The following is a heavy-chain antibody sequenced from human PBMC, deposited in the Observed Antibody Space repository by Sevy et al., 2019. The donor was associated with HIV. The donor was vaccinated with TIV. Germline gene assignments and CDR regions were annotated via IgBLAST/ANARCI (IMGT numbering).Heavy chain of an antibody. V-gene: IGHV3-15*01. CDR3: TTECTSCYVLFPINWYFDL. CDR2: IKSKTDGGTT. CDR1: GFTFSNAW. D-gene: IGHD2-2*01. J-gene: IGHJ2*01. Sequence: GGSLRLSCAASGFTFSNAWMSWVRQAPGKGLEWVGRIKSKTDGGTTDYAAPVKGRFTISRDDSKNTLYLQMNSLKTEDTAVYYCTTECTSCYVLFPINWYFDLWGRGTLVTVSS.